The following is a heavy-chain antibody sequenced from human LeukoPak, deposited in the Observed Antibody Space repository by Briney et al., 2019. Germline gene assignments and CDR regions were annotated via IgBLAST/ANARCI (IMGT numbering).Heavy chain of an antibody. CDR2: THHSGST. J-gene: IGHJ4*02. V-gene: IGHV4-61*08. Sequence: SQTLSLTCTVSGGSISSGGYYWSWIRQPPGKGLEWIGYTHHSGSTNYNPSLKSRVTISVDTSKNQFSLKLSSVTAADTAVYYCAGGGGDSSSSQDFDYWGQGTLVTVSS. CDR3: AGGGGDSSSSQDFDY. D-gene: IGHD6-13*01. CDR1: GGSISSGGYY.